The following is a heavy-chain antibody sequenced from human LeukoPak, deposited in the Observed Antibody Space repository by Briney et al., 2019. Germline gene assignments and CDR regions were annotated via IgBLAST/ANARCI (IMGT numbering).Heavy chain of an antibody. J-gene: IGHJ6*03. Sequence: GGSLRLSCAASGFTFSSYEMNWVRQAPGKALEWVSYISSSGSTIYYADSVKGRFTISRDNAKNSLYLQMNSLRAEDTAVYYCASLNYDFWSGYPNYYYYYMDVWGKGTTVTVSS. D-gene: IGHD3-3*01. CDR3: ASLNYDFWSGYPNYYYYYMDV. V-gene: IGHV3-48*03. CDR2: ISSSGSTI. CDR1: GFTFSSYE.